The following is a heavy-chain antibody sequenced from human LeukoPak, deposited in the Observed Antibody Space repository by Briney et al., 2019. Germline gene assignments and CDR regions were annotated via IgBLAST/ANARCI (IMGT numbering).Heavy chain of an antibody. V-gene: IGHV3-23*01. CDR1: GFTFSSCA. J-gene: IGHJ4*02. CDR2: ISGSGGST. CDR3: AKGYCSSTSCHFDY. D-gene: IGHD2-2*01. Sequence: GGSLRLSCAASGFTFSSCAMSWVRQAPGKGLEWVSAISGSGGSTYYADSVKGRFTISRDNSKNTLYLQMNSLRAEDTAVYYCAKGYCSSTSCHFDYWGQGTLVTVSS.